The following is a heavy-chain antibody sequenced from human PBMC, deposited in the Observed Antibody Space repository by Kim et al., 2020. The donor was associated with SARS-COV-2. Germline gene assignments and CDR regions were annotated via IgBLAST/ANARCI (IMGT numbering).Heavy chain of an antibody. CDR3: ARAAMTTVIDY. J-gene: IGHJ4*02. V-gene: IGHV4-59*01. Sequence: SETLSLTCTVSGGSISSYYWNWIRQPPGKGLEWIGYIYYSGSTNYNPSLKSRLTMSVDTSKNQFSLKLSSVTAADTAVYYCARAAMTTVIDYWGQGTLVTVSS. CDR1: GGSISSYY. CDR2: IYYSGST. D-gene: IGHD4-4*01.